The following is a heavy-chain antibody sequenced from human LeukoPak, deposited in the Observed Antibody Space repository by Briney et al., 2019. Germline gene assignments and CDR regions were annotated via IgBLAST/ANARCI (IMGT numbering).Heavy chain of an antibody. V-gene: IGHV4-38-2*02. Sequence: SSETLSLTCTVSGYSISSGYYWGWIRQPPGKGLEWIGSIYHSGSTYYNPSLKSRVTISVDTSKNQFSLKLSSVTAADTAVYYCARDPAPRIVGAAHYFDYWGQGTLVTVSS. CDR2: IYHSGST. CDR3: ARDPAPRIVGAAHYFDY. D-gene: IGHD1-26*01. CDR1: GYSISSGYY. J-gene: IGHJ4*02.